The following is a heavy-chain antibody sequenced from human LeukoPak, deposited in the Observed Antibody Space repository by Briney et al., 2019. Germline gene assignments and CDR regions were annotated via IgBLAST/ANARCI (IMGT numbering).Heavy chain of an antibody. CDR3: VKEYAAGYWYFDL. D-gene: IGHD2-2*01. CDR2: ISDSTGRT. Sequence: GGSLRLSCAASGFTFSTNAMAWVRQAPGQGLEWVSTISDSTGRTYYADSVKGRFTLSRDNSKNTVDLQMNSLTADDTAVYYCVKEYAAGYWYFDLWGRGTLVTVSS. CDR1: GFTFSTNA. J-gene: IGHJ2*01. V-gene: IGHV3-23*01.